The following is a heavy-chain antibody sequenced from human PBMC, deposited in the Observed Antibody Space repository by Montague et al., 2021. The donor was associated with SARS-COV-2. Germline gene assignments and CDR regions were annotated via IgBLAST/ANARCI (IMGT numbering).Heavy chain of an antibody. D-gene: IGHD3-3*01. CDR2: TSYSGST. J-gene: IGHJ6*02. Sequence: SETLSLTCTVSGGSISPYYWSWIRQSPGKGLECIGYTSYSGSTDYNPSLKSRVTISIDTSKNQFSLKLSSVTAADTAVYYCAEWGEYYDSPYYYYAMDVWGQGTTVTVSS. CDR3: AEWGEYYDSPYYYYAMDV. V-gene: IGHV4-59*03. CDR1: GGSISPYY.